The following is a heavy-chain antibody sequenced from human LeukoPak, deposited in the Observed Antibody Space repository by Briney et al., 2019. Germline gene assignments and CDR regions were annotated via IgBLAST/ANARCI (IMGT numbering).Heavy chain of an antibody. J-gene: IGHJ4*02. CDR1: GFTFRSYE. V-gene: IGHV3-23*01. CDR2: FSGGDGST. Sequence: GGSLRLSCAASGFTFRSYEMNWVRQAPGKGLEWVSGFSGGDGSTSYADSVKGRFTISRDNSKNTLYLQMNSLRAEDTAVYYCAKGKVVPATIYDYWGQGTLVTVSS. CDR3: AKGKVVPATIYDY. D-gene: IGHD2-2*02.